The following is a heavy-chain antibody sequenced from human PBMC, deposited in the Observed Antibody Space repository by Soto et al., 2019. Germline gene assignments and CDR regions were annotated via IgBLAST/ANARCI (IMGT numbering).Heavy chain of an antibody. V-gene: IGHV4-38-2*01. CDR1: GFSISSGNY. Sequence: SETLSLTCAVSGFSISSGNYWGWIRKHPGKGLEWIGKIYHGGNTYYTPSLKSRVTISVDTSKNQFSLKLSSVTAADTAVYYCARRPLGVATPDYWGQGTLVTVSS. CDR2: IYHGGNT. CDR3: ARRPLGVATPDY. D-gene: IGHD2-15*01. J-gene: IGHJ4*02.